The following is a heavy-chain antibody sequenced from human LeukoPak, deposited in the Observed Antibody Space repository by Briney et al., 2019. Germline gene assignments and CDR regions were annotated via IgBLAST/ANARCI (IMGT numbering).Heavy chain of an antibody. CDR1: GFTFSSYA. CDR2: ISYDGSNK. CDR3: ARDSDWAFDN. V-gene: IGHV3-30-3*01. Sequence: GRSLRLSCAASGFTFSSYAMHWVRQAPGKGLEWVAVISYDGSNKYYADSVKGRFTISRDNAKNVLYLQMNRLRDGDTAVYYCARDSDWAFDNWGQGALVTVSS. J-gene: IGHJ4*02. D-gene: IGHD2-21*02.